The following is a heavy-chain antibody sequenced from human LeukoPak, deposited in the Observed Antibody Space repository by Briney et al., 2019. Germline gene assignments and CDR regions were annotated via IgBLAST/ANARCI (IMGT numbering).Heavy chain of an antibody. V-gene: IGHV3-23*01. D-gene: IGHD3-10*01. J-gene: IGHJ6*03. Sequence: GGSLRLSCAASGFTFSSYGMSWVRQAPGKGLEWVSAISGSGGSTYYADSVKGRFTISRDNSKNTLYLQMNSLRAEDTAVYYCAKDPWFGEPYYYMDVWGKGTTVTISS. CDR3: AKDPWFGEPYYYMDV. CDR2: ISGSGGST. CDR1: GFTFSSYG.